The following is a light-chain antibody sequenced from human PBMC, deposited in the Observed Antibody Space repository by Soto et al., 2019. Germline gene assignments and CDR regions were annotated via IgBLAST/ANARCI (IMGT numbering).Light chain of an antibody. CDR1: QSVSSNY. Sequence: EIVLTQSPGTLSLSPGERATLSCRASQSVSSNYLAWYQQKPRQAPRLLIYGASTRATGIPDRISGSGSGTDFTLTISRLEPEDFAVYYCQQYGRSPPLIFGGGTKVEIK. CDR3: QQYGRSPPLI. V-gene: IGKV3-20*01. J-gene: IGKJ4*01. CDR2: GAS.